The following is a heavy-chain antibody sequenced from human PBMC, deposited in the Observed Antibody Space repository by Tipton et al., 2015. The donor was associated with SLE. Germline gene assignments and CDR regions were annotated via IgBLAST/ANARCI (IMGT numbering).Heavy chain of an antibody. J-gene: IGHJ3*02. CDR2: ISYDGSNK. V-gene: IGHV3-30*19. CDR1: GFTFSSYG. CDR3: ARAHRYSSTQGAFDI. D-gene: IGHD6-13*01. Sequence: RSLRLSCAASGFTFSSYGMHWVRQAPGKGLEWVALISYDGSNKYYADSVKGRFTISRDNSKNTLYLQMNSLTTKDTAVYYCARAHRYSSTQGAFDIWGQGTMVAVSS.